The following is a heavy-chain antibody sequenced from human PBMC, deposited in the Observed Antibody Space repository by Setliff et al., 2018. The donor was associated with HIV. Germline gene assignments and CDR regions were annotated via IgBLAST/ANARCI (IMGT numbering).Heavy chain of an antibody. J-gene: IGHJ4*02. V-gene: IGHV1-18*04. Sequence: VASVKVSCKASGYTFTGYYIYWVRQAPGQGLEWMGWISTYNGHTNYAQKLQGRVNMTTDTSTSTAYMELRSLRSDDTAVYYCARVFWPYSSSRFDYWGQGTLVTVSS. CDR1: GYTFTGYY. D-gene: IGHD6-6*01. CDR2: ISTYNGHT. CDR3: ARVFWPYSSSRFDY.